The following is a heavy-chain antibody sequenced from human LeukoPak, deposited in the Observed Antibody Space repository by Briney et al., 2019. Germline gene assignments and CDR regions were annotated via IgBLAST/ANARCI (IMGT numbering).Heavy chain of an antibody. Sequence: ASVKVPCKASGYTFTSYAMHWVRQAPGRRLEWMGWINAGNGNTKYSQKFQGRVTITRDTSASTAYMELSSLRSEDTAVYYCARNYGDYIGIMAPFDYWGQGTLVTVSS. CDR1: GYTFTSYA. CDR3: ARNYGDYIGIMAPFDY. CDR2: INAGNGNT. D-gene: IGHD4-17*01. V-gene: IGHV1-3*01. J-gene: IGHJ4*02.